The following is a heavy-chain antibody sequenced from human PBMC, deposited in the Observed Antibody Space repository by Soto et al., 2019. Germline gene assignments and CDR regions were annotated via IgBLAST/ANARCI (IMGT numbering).Heavy chain of an antibody. Sequence: ASVKVSCKASGYTFTSYGISWVRQAPGQGLEWMGWISAYNGNTNYAQKLQGRVTMTTDTSTSTAYMELRSLRSDDTAVYYCAIFKYYDFWSGYPYWFDPWGQGPLVTVSS. J-gene: IGHJ5*02. CDR1: GYTFTSYG. D-gene: IGHD3-3*01. V-gene: IGHV1-18*01. CDR3: AIFKYYDFWSGYPYWFDP. CDR2: ISAYNGNT.